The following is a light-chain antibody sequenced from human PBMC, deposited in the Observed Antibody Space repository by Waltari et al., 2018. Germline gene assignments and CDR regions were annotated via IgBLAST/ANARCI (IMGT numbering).Light chain of an antibody. J-gene: IGKJ2*01. Sequence: DIQMTQSPSSQSASVGDSVTITCRASQTISTYLNWYQQTAGKAPKLLIYAASTLQSGVPARFRGSGSGTDFTLTISSLQPEDFATYYCHQSHTAPHTFGQGTKLEIK. CDR1: QTISTY. CDR2: AAS. V-gene: IGKV1-39*01. CDR3: HQSHTAPHT.